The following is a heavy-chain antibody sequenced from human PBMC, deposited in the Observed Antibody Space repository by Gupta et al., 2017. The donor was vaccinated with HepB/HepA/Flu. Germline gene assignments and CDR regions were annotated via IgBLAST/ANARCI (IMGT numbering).Heavy chain of an antibody. V-gene: IGHV1-2*02. CDR3: AGQPTWSGYSFDP. CDR2: INPNSDGT. D-gene: IGHD3-3*01. Sequence: QVQLVQSGAEVKKPGASVKVSCRASGYTFTGHYIHWVRQAPGQGLEWMGWINPNSDGTNYAQKFQGRVTMTSDTSISTVYMELSRLRYDETAVYYCAGQPTWSGYSFDPWGQGTLVTVSS. J-gene: IGHJ5*02. CDR1: GYTFTGHY.